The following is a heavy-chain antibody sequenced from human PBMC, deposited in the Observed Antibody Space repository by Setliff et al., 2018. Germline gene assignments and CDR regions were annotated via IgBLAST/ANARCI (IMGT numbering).Heavy chain of an antibody. V-gene: IGHV4-61*09. CDR1: GDSISSRRSY. D-gene: IGHD3-3*01. CDR3: ARMSGFQYMDV. CDR2: IYTSGST. J-gene: IGHJ6*03. Sequence: PSETLSLTCTVSGDSISSRRSYWGWFRQPAGKGLEWIGQIYTSGSTNYNPSLKSRVTISLDTSKNQFSLSLSSVTAADTAVYYCARMSGFQYMDVWGKGTTVTV.